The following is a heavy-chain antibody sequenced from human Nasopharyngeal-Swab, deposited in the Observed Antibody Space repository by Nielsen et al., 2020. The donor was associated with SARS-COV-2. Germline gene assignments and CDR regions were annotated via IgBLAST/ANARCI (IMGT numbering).Heavy chain of an antibody. V-gene: IGHV3-11*06. J-gene: IGHJ6*02. CDR2: ISSSSSYT. Sequence: LSLTCAASGFTFSDYYMSWIRQAPGRGLEWVSYISSSSSYTNYADSVKGRFTISRDNAKNSLYLQMNSLRAEDTAVYYCARVSPPLLTGPYYYYGMDVWGQGTTVTVSS. CDR3: ARVSPPLLTGPYYYYGMDV. D-gene: IGHD3-9*01. CDR1: GFTFSDYY.